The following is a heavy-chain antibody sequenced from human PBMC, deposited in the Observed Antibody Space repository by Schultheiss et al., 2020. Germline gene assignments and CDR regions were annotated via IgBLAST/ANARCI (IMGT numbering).Heavy chain of an antibody. D-gene: IGHD6-19*01. V-gene: IGHV4-59*12. CDR2: VYYSGST. CDR3: ARDGPQWLGGVD. Sequence: AETLSLTYSVSGAWRRQPPGKGLDYIGTVYYSGSTNYNPSLKSRVTISVDTSKNQFSLKLSSVTAADTAVYYCARDGPQWLGGVDWGQGTLVTVSS. CDR1: GA. J-gene: IGHJ4*02.